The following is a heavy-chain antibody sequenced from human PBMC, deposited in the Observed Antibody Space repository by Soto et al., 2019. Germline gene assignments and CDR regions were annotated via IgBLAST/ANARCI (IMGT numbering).Heavy chain of an antibody. Sequence: GGSLRLSCAASGFTFSSYAMSWVRQAPGKGLEWVSAISGSGGSTYYADSVKGRFTISRDNSKNTLYLQMNSLRAEDTAVYYCAKDRKTYSSSPYYFDYWGQGTLVTVSS. D-gene: IGHD6-6*01. J-gene: IGHJ4*02. CDR2: ISGSGGST. V-gene: IGHV3-23*01. CDR1: GFTFSSYA. CDR3: AKDRKTYSSSPYYFDY.